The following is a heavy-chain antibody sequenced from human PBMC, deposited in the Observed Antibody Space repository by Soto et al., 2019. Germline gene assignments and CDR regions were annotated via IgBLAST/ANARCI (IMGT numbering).Heavy chain of an antibody. CDR3: ARGRGMQAYYDFWSGYYTTPRWFDP. CDR2: IYYSGST. J-gene: IGHJ5*02. Sequence: PSETLSLTCTVSGGSISSGDYYWSWIRQPPGKGLEWIGYIYYSGSTYYNPSLKSRVTISVDTSKNQFSLKLSSVTAADTAVYYCARGRGMQAYYDFWSGYYTTPRWFDPWGQGTLVTVS. CDR1: GGSISSGDYY. V-gene: IGHV4-30-4*01. D-gene: IGHD3-3*01.